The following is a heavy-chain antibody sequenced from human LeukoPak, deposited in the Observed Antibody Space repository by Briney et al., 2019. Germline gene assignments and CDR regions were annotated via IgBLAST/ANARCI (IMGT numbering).Heavy chain of an antibody. CDR3: ARARVPGELNY. CDR2: ISNSGSSK. CDR1: GFTFSSCE. J-gene: IGHJ4*02. Sequence: GGSLRLSCAASGFTFSSCEMNWVRQAPGKGLEWLSYISNSGSSKYYADSVRGRFTVSRDNAKNSLYLQMNSLRAEDTAVYYCARARVPGELNYWGQGTLVTVSS. V-gene: IGHV3-48*03. D-gene: IGHD3-10*01.